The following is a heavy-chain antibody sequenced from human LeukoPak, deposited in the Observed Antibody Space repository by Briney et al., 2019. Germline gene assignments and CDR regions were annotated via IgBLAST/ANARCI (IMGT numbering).Heavy chain of an antibody. J-gene: IGHJ4*02. V-gene: IGHV6-1*01. CDR3: VRAFSHERLYYFDY. Sequence: SQTLSLTCAISGDSVSNNSATWNWIRQSPSRGLEWLGRTYYRSKWYSDYAIFVKSRLTINPDTTKNQFSLQLNSMTPDDTAVYFCVRAFSHERLYYFDYWGLGALVTVSS. D-gene: IGHD3-16*01. CDR2: TYYRSKWYS. CDR1: GDSVSNNSAT.